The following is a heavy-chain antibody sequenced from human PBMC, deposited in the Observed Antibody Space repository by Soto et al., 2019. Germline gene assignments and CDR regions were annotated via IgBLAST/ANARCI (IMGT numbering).Heavy chain of an antibody. Sequence: PGGSLRLSCAASGFTFSSYGMHWVRQAPGKGLEWVAVISYDGSNKYYADSVKGRFTISRDNSKNTLYLQMNSLRAEDTAVYYCAKDSSGALGYYYGMDVWGQGTTVTVS. CDR2: ISYDGSNK. D-gene: IGHD3-10*01. CDR3: AKDSSGALGYYYGMDV. CDR1: GFTFSSYG. V-gene: IGHV3-30*18. J-gene: IGHJ6*02.